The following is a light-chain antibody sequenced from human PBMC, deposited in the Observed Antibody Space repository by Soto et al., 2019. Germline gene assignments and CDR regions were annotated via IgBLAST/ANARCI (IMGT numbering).Light chain of an antibody. CDR2: GAS. Sequence: IVRTQSPVTLSLSPGERVTLSCRASQRVSSNVAWYQQKPGQAPRLLVYGASTRATGVPARFSGSGSETELTLTISSLQYEDYAVYYCQQYNNWPPYTFGQGTKVDI. J-gene: IGKJ2*01. CDR3: QQYNNWPPYT. V-gene: IGKV3-15*01. CDR1: QRVSSN.